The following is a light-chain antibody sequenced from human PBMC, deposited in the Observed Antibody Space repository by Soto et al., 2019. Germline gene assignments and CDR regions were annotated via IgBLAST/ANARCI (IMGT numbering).Light chain of an antibody. CDR2: STS. CDR3: ALFMGNGISV. J-gene: IGLJ1*01. V-gene: IGLV8-61*01. CDR1: SGSVSTANN. Sequence: QAVVTQDSSFSVCPGGTVTLTCGLISGSVSTANNPNWYQQTPGQAPRTLIYSTSTRSSGVPDRFSGSILGNKAALTITGAQADDESDYYCALFMGNGISVFGTGTKLAVL.